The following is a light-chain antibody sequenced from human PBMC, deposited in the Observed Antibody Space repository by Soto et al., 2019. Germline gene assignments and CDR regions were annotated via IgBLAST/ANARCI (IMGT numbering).Light chain of an antibody. J-gene: IGKJ4*01. CDR2: DAS. V-gene: IGKV3-11*01. CDR1: QSVSSY. Sequence: EIVLTQSPATLSLSPGERATLSCRASQSVSSYLAWYQQTPGQAPRLLIYDASSRATDIPARFSGSGSGTDFTLTISSLEPEDFAVYYCQQRINWPLTFGGGTKVDIK. CDR3: QQRINWPLT.